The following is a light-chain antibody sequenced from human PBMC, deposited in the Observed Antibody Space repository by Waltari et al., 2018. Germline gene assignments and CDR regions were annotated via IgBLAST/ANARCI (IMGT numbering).Light chain of an antibody. Sequence: QSALTQPPSASGSPGQSVTISCSGTSSDIGAYNYVSWYQQPPGKAPKLMIDEVIKRPQGVPPRFSGSKSGNTASLTVSELQAEDEADYYCSSYAGSNGVLFGGGTKVTVL. J-gene: IGLJ2*01. CDR3: SSYAGSNGVL. CDR1: SSDIGAYNY. CDR2: EVI. V-gene: IGLV2-8*01.